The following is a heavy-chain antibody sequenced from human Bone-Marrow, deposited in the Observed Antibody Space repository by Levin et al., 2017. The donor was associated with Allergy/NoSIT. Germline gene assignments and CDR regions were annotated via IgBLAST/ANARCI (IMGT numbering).Heavy chain of an antibody. CDR2: ISAYNGNT. CDR1: GYTFTSYG. CDR3: ARDQKGVDSRGYSYAREDYFDY. Sequence: GESLKISCKASGYTFTSYGISWVRQAPGQGLEWMGWISAYNGNTNYAQKLQGRVTMTTDTSTSTAYMELRSLRSDDTAVYYCARDQKGVDSRGYSYAREDYFDYWGQGTLVTVSS. D-gene: IGHD5-18*01. V-gene: IGHV1-18*01. J-gene: IGHJ4*02.